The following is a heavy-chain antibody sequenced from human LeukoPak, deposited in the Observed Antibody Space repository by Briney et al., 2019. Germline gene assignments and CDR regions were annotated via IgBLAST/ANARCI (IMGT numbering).Heavy chain of an antibody. V-gene: IGHV4-59*08. CDR1: GDSISTYY. J-gene: IGHJ6*02. CDR2: IYYSGRT. CDR3: ARLRGGSYAPDAYFYYGMDV. D-gene: IGHD1-26*01. Sequence: SETLSLTCTVSGDSISTYYWTWIRQPPGQGLEWLGYIYYSGRTNYNPSLKSRVTISVDTSKNQFSLKLRSVTASDTAVYYCARLRGGSYAPDAYFYYGMDVWGQGITVIVSS.